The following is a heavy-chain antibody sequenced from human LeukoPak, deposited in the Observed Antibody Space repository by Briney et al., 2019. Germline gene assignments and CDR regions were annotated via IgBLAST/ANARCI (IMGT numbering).Heavy chain of an antibody. V-gene: IGHV3-48*01. CDR3: ARDLWVLGNMAPHGMDV. J-gene: IGHJ6*02. CDR2: INSDSSTI. CDR1: GFTFSIYS. D-gene: IGHD1-26*01. Sequence: GGSLRLSCAASGFTFSIYSMNWVRQAPGKGLEWVSYINSDSSTIYYADSVKGRFTISRDKPKNTLHLQMNNLRADDTAVYYCARDLWVLGNMAPHGMDVWGQGTTVIVSS.